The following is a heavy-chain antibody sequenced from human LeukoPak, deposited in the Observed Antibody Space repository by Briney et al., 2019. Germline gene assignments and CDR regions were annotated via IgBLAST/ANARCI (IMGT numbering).Heavy chain of an antibody. J-gene: IGHJ4*02. V-gene: IGHV3-30*04. CDR2: ISYDGSNK. Sequence: GGSLRLPCAAYGFTFSSYAMHWVRQAPGKGMEWVAVISYDGSNKYYADSVKGRFTISRDNSKNTLYLQMNSLRAEDTAVYYCASDMVRGVITFNFDYWGQGTLVTVSS. CDR3: ASDMVRGVITFNFDY. CDR1: GFTFSSYA. D-gene: IGHD3-10*01.